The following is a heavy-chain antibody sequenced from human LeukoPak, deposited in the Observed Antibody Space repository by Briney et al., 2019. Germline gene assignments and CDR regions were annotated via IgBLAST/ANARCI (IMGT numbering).Heavy chain of an antibody. CDR3: ARRAGAYSHPYDY. J-gene: IGHJ4*02. Sequence: PGGSLRLSCEASGFTSISYWMSWVRQAPGKGLEWVANIKQDGSGKYYVDSVKGRFTISRDNAKNSLYLQMNSLRAEDTAVYYCARRAGAYSHPYDYWGQGTLVTVSS. CDR2: IKQDGSGK. V-gene: IGHV3-7*01. D-gene: IGHD4/OR15-4a*01. CDR1: GFTSISYW.